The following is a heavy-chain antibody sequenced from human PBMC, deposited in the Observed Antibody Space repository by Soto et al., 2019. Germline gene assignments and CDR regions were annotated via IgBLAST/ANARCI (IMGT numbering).Heavy chain of an antibody. Sequence: EGSLRLSCAASGFTFSNAWMSWVRQAPGKGLEWVGRIKSKTDGGTTDYAAPVKGRFTISRDDSKNTLYLQMNSLKTEDTAVYYCTTDSLRFVDPVECWGQGTLVTVSS. CDR3: TTDSLRFVDPVEC. J-gene: IGHJ4*02. V-gene: IGHV3-15*01. CDR2: IKSKTDGGTT. CDR1: GFTFSNAW. D-gene: IGHD3-3*01.